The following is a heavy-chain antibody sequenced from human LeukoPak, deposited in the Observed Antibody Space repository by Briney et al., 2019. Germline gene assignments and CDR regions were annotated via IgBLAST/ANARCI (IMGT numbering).Heavy chain of an antibody. J-gene: IGHJ5*02. CDR1: GGTFSSCA. V-gene: IGHV1-69*05. D-gene: IGHD4-17*01. Sequence: SVKVSCKASGGTFSSCAISWVRQAPGQGLEWMGGIIPILGTANYAQKFQGRVTITTDESTSTAYMELSSLRSEDTAVYYCAHAGELDYGDYGGGNWFDPWGQGTLVTVSS. CDR2: IIPILGTA. CDR3: AHAGELDYGDYGGGNWFDP.